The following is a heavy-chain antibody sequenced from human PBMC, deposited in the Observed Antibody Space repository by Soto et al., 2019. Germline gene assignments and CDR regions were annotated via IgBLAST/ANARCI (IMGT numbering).Heavy chain of an antibody. D-gene: IGHD2-21*01. J-gene: IGHJ3*02. CDR3: ARVWRGAFDI. CDR1: GGSISSYY. Sequence: ETLSLTCTVSGGSISSYYWSWIRQPPGKGLEWIGYIYYSGSTNYNPSLKSRVTISVDTSKNQFSLKLSSVTAADTAVYYCARVWRGAFDIWGQGTLVIVSS. CDR2: IYYSGST. V-gene: IGHV4-59*01.